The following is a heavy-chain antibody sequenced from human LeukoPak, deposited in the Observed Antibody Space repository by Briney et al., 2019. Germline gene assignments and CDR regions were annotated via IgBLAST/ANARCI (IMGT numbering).Heavy chain of an antibody. V-gene: IGHV4-38-2*02. CDR2: FYHGGST. CDR3: AKSNGYGLVDI. J-gene: IGHJ3*02. Sequence: SETLSLTCTVSGYSISTGYYWDWIRQPPGKGLEWIGTFYHGGSTYYNPSLKSRVTISVDTSKNQFSLNPTSVTAADTAVYYCAKSNGYGLVDIWGQGTMVTVSS. CDR1: GYSISTGYY. D-gene: IGHD3-10*01.